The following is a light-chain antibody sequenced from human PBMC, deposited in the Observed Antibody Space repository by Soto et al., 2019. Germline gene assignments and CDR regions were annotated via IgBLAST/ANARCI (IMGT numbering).Light chain of an antibody. CDR2: DAS. CDR1: QSVSTT. Sequence: IVLTQYPATLSLSPGERATVSCRARQSVSTTLGWYQQNAGQAPRLLSYDASNRAPGIQARFSGSGSGTDFTLTSSSLEPEDFAVYYWQHGGTFGQGTRLEIK. CDR3: QHGGT. J-gene: IGKJ5*01. V-gene: IGKV3-11*01.